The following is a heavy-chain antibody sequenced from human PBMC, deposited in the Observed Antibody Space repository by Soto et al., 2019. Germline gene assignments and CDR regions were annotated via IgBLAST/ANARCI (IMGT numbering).Heavy chain of an antibody. CDR1: GFTLSNYS. Sequence: QVQLVESGGAVVQPGKSLRLSCAASGFTLSNYSMYWVRQAPGKGLEWVAAISYDGSNNYHADSVKGRFTISRDNSKNTLYLQLNSLRTEDTAVYYCAKDIVKYTYGACDYWGQGVLVTVSS. CDR3: AKDIVKYTYGACDY. J-gene: IGHJ4*02. V-gene: IGHV3-30*18. CDR2: ISYDGSNN. D-gene: IGHD5-18*01.